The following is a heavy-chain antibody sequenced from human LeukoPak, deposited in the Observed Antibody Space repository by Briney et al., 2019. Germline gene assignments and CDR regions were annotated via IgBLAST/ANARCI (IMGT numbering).Heavy chain of an antibody. CDR1: GFTFSSYS. D-gene: IGHD3-3*01. V-gene: IGHV3-48*02. Sequence: PRGALRLSCAASGFTFSSYSMNWARQAPGKGLEWVSYISSSSSTIYYADSVKGRFTISRDNAKNSLYLQMNSLRDEDTAVYYCARARWGVVPFDYWGQGTLVTVSS. CDR3: ARARWGVVPFDY. J-gene: IGHJ4*02. CDR2: ISSSSSTI.